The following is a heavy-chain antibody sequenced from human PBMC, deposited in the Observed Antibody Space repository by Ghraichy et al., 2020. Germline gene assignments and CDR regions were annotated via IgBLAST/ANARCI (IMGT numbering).Heavy chain of an antibody. CDR1: GYSISSGYY. CDR3: ARGLRGYDFWSGPNWFDP. V-gene: IGHV4-38-2*01. Sequence: SETLSLTCAVSGYSISSGYYWGWIRQPPGKGLEWIGSIYHSGSTYYNPSLKSRVTISVDTSKNQFSLKLSSVTAADTAVYYCARGLRGYDFWSGPNWFDPWGQGTLVTVSS. CDR2: IYHSGST. J-gene: IGHJ5*02. D-gene: IGHD3-3*01.